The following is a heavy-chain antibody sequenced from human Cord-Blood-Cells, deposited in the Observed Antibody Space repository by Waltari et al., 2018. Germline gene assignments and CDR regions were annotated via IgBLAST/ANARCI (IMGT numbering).Heavy chain of an antibody. CDR3: AKDTDIVVVVAAIPVGGMDV. V-gene: IGHV3-23*04. J-gene: IGHJ6*02. D-gene: IGHD2-15*01. CDR1: GFTFSSYA. Sequence: EVQLVESGGGLVQPGGSLRLSCAASGFTFSSYAMSWVRQAPGKGLEWVSAIRGRGGSTYYADSVKGRFTISRDNSKNTLYLQMNSLRAEDTAVYYCAKDTDIVVVVAAIPVGGMDVWGQGTTVTVSS. CDR2: IRGRGGST.